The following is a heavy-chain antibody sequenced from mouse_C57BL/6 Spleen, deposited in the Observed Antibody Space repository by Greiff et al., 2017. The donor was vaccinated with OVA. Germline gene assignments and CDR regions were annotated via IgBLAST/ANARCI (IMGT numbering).Heavy chain of an antibody. D-gene: IGHD1-1*02. CDR1: GYTFTRYW. J-gene: IGHJ2*01. CDR3: ALYGRDY. CDR2: IYPGSGST. V-gene: IGHV1-55*01. Sequence: VQLVESGAELVKPGASVKMSCKASGYTFTRYWITWVKQRPGQGLEWIGDIYPGSGSTNYNEKFTSKATLTVDTSSSTAYMQLSSLTSEDSAVYYCALYGRDYWGQGTTLTVSS.